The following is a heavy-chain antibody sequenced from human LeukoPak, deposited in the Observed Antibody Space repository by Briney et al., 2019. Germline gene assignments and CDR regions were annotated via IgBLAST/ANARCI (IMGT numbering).Heavy chain of an antibody. D-gene: IGHD2-2*01. Sequence: GGSLRLSCAASGFTFSGYTMTWVRQAPGKGLEWVSSISNISTYIYYADSVKGRFTISRDNAKNSLYLQMNSLRAEDTAVYYCAGEPIVTAGIVGYYWGQGTLATVSS. CDR2: ISNISTYI. J-gene: IGHJ4*02. V-gene: IGHV3-21*06. CDR3: AGEPIVTAGIVGYY. CDR1: GFTFSGYT.